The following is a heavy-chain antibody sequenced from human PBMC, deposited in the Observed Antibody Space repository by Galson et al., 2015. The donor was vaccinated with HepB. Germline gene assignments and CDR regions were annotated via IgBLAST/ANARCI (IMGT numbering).Heavy chain of an antibody. CDR3: ARDHPYDFWSGRLDV. V-gene: IGHV3-7*03. J-gene: IGHJ6*04. CDR2: IKQDGSAK. CDR1: GFMFSSYW. D-gene: IGHD3-3*01. Sequence: SLRLSCAASGFMFSSYWMTWVRQAPGKGLEWVANIKQDGSAKYYVDSVKGRFSIYRDNDKSSLFLQMNSLRAEDTAVYYCARDHPYDFWSGRLDVWGKGTTVTVSS.